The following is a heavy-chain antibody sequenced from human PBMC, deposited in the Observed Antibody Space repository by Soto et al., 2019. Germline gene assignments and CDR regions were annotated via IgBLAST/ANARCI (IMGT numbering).Heavy chain of an antibody. V-gene: IGHV3-9*01. D-gene: IGHD2-21*01. Sequence: EVDLVESGGGLVEPGRSLTLSCVGSGFTFDDYAMHWVRQSPGGGLDWVASISWNSGSIGHGDSVKGRFTISRDNTKNTLYLQMDSLKPEDTALYYCVKDKSSMAVMSCDFWGQGAVVTVSS. CDR3: VKDKSSMAVMSCDF. J-gene: IGHJ4*02. CDR2: ISWNSGSI. CDR1: GFTFDDYA.